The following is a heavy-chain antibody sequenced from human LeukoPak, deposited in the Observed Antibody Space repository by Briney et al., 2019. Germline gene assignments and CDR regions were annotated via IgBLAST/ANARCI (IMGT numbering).Heavy chain of an antibody. Sequence: PSETLSLTCTVSGGSISSYYWSWIRQPPGKGLEWIGYIYYSGSTNYNPSLKSRVTISVDTSKNQFSLKLSSVTAADTAVYYCARATIGQTYYYMDVWGKGTTVTISS. D-gene: IGHD3-9*01. CDR2: IYYSGST. CDR1: GGSISSYY. J-gene: IGHJ6*03. V-gene: IGHV4-59*01. CDR3: ARATIGQTYYYMDV.